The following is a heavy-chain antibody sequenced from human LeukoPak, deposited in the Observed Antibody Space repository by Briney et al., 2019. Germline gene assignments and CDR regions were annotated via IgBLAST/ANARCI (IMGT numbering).Heavy chain of an antibody. V-gene: IGHV3-23*01. D-gene: IGHD4-17*01. CDR3: AKDMDHDYDDYGFDD. J-gene: IGHJ4*01. CDR2: ISGSGRST. CDR1: GITFSSYG. Sequence: PGGSLRLSCAASGITFSSYGMSWVRQAPGKGLEWVSAISGSGRSTYYADSVKGRFTISRDNSKNTLYLQMNSLRAEDTAVYYCAKDMDHDYDDYGFDDWGQGTLVTVSP.